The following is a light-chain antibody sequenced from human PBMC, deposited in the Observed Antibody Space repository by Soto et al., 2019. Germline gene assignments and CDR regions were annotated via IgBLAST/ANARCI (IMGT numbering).Light chain of an antibody. CDR3: QQRSNWWT. J-gene: IGKJ1*01. CDR2: DAS. Sequence: EIVLTQSPATLSLSPGERATVSCRASQSVSSYLAWYQQKPGQAPRLLIYDASNRATGIPARFSGSGSGTDFTFTISSLEPEDFAVYYCQQRSNWWTFGQGTKVEIK. CDR1: QSVSSY. V-gene: IGKV3-11*01.